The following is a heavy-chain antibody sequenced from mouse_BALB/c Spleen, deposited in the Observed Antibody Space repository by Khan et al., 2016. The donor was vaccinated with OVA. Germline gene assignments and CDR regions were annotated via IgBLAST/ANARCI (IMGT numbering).Heavy chain of an antibody. D-gene: IGHD3-2*02. CDR3: ARIQGGDFDY. Sequence: VQLKESGPGLVKPSQSLSLTCTVTCYSITSDYAWNWIRQFPGNKLEWMGYISYSGNTKYNPSLKSRISITRDTSKNQFFLQLNFVTIEDTATYYCARIQGGDFDYWGQGTTLTVSS. CDR1: CYSITSDYA. V-gene: IGHV3-2*02. CDR2: ISYSGNT. J-gene: IGHJ2*01.